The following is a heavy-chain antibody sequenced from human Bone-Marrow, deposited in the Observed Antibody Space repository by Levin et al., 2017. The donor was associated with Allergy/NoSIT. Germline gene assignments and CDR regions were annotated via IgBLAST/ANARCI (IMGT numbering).Heavy chain of an antibody. J-gene: IGHJ4*02. CDR2: LYYSATT. CDR3: ARGGMSSYYFDY. Sequence: SETLSLTCNVSGGSIRSSAYFWGWIRQPPGTGLEWVGSLYYSATTYQNPSLKSRVTISEDTSTNQVSLRLSSVTAADTAVYYCARGGMSSYYFDYWGQGVLVTVSS. D-gene: IGHD3-10*01. V-gene: IGHV4-39*01. CDR1: GGSIRSSAYF.